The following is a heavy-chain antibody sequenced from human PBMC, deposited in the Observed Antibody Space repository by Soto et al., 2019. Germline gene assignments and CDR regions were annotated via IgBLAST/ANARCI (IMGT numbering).Heavy chain of an antibody. CDR3: AKVGWEGY. J-gene: IGHJ4*02. V-gene: IGHV3-23*01. Sequence: EVQLLESGGGLVQPGGSLRLSCAASGFTFSSYAMSWVRQAPGKGLEWVSGFSGSGGSTYYADSVKGRFTISRDNSKDTLYLQRNSLRAEDTGVYYCAKVGWEGYWGQGPLVTVSS. CDR2: FSGSGGST. CDR1: GFTFSSYA. D-gene: IGHD1-26*01.